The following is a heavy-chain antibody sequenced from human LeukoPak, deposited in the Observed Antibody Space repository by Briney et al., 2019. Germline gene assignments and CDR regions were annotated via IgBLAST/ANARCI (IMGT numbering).Heavy chain of an antibody. CDR1: GGSISSYY. Sequence: PSETLSLTCTVSGGSISSYYWSWIRQPPGKGLEWIGYIYYSGSTNYNPSLKSRVTISVDTSKNQFSLKLSSVTAADTAVYHCARRDTSGYSRLDYWGQGTLVTVSS. V-gene: IGHV4-59*08. CDR2: IYYSGST. D-gene: IGHD3-22*01. CDR3: ARRDTSGYSRLDY. J-gene: IGHJ4*02.